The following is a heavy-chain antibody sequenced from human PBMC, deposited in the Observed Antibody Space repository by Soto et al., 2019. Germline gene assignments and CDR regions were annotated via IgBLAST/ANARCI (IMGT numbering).Heavy chain of an antibody. D-gene: IGHD3-9*01. V-gene: IGHV3-48*03. CDR3: ARVGYYNDRGAFDI. J-gene: IGHJ3*02. Sequence: PGWSLRLACASSVFTFISYEMKWVRLAPGKGLEWVSYISSSGSTTYYVDTVKGRFTISRDNAKNSLYLQMNSLRAEDTAVYYCARVGYYNDRGAFDIWGQGTMVTVSS. CDR1: VFTFISYE. CDR2: ISSSGSTT.